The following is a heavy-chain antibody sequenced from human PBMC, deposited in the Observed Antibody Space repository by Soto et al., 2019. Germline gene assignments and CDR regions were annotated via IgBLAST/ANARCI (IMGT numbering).Heavy chain of an antibody. CDR3: ARGMTPPGAPAWYYFDS. CDR1: GASITGSSY. V-gene: IGHV4-4*07. CDR2: FSLSGTT. J-gene: IGHJ4*02. D-gene: IGHD2-8*02. Sequence: KSSETLSLTCTVSGASITGSSYLSWVLQPAWKGLEWIGRFSLSGTTNYNPSLRSRVTMSADVSKNQFSLRLTSVTAADTALYYCARGMTPPGAPAWYYFDSWGQGTLVTVSS.